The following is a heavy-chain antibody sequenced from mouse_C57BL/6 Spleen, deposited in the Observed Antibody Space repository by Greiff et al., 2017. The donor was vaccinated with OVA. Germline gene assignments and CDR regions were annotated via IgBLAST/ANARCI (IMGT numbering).Heavy chain of an antibody. J-gene: IGHJ2*01. Sequence: DVMLVESGGGLVKPGGSLKLSCAASGFTFSDYGMHWVRQAPEKGLEWVAYISSGSSTIYYADTVQGRFTITRDNAKNTLFLQMTSLRSEDTAMYYCARWGTTVVATGGFDYWGQGTTLTVSS. CDR3: ARWGTTVVATGGFDY. V-gene: IGHV5-17*01. D-gene: IGHD1-1*01. CDR2: ISSGSSTI. CDR1: GFTFSDYG.